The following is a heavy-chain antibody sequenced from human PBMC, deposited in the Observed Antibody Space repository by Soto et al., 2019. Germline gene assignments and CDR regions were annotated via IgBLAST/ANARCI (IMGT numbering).Heavy chain of an antibody. CDR2: IYYSGST. J-gene: IGHJ5*02. CDR3: ARFDYGDYRWFDP. D-gene: IGHD4-17*01. V-gene: IGHV4-59*01. Sequence: SETLSLTCTVSGGSISSYYWSWIRQPPGKGLEWIGYIYYSGSTNYNPSLKSRVTISVDTSKNQFSLKLSSVTAADTAVYYCARFDYGDYRWFDPWGQGTLVTSPQ. CDR1: GGSISSYY.